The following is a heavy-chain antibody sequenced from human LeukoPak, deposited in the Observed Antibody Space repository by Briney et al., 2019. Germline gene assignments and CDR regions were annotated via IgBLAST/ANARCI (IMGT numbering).Heavy chain of an antibody. CDR1: GYSFTSYW. CDR2: IYPGDSDT. J-gene: IGHJ4*02. D-gene: IGHD3-3*01. CDR3: ARRTYDFWSGYEFDY. Sequence: GASLKISCKGSGYSFTSYWIGWVRQMPGKGLEWMGIIYPGDSDTRYSPSFQGQVTISADKSISTAYLQWSSLKASDTAMYYCARRTYDFWSGYEFDYWGQGTLVTVSS. V-gene: IGHV5-51*01.